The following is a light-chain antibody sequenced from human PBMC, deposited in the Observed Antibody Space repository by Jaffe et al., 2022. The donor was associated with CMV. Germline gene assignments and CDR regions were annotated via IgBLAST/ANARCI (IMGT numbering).Light chain of an antibody. CDR3: QSYDNWLSGVV. J-gene: IGLJ2*01. CDR1: SSNIGTGYD. CDR2: GDN. Sequence: QSVLTQPPSVSGAPGQRVTISCTGNSSNIGTGYDVHWYRHLPGTAPKLLIYGDNNRPSGIPDRFSGSKSGSSASLAITGLQAEDEADYYCQSYDNWLSGVVFGGGTKVTVL. V-gene: IGLV1-40*01.